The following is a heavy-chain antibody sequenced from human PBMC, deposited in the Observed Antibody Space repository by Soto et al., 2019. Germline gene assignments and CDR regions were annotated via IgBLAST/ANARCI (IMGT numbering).Heavy chain of an antibody. CDR2: IWYDGSNK. Sequence: QVQLVESGGGVVQPGRSLRLSCAASGFTFSSYGMHWVRQAPGKGLEWVAVIWYDGSNKYYADSVKGRFTISRDNSKNTLYLQMNSLRAEDTAVYYCAAVTLLGDFDLWGRGTLVTVSS. J-gene: IGHJ2*01. D-gene: IGHD4-17*01. CDR3: AAVTLLGDFDL. CDR1: GFTFSSYG. V-gene: IGHV3-33*01.